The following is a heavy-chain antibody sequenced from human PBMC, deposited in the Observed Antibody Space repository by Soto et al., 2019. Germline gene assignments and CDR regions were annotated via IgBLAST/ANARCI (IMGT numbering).Heavy chain of an antibody. Sequence: SETLSVTCTVAGGSISSYYWSWIRQPPGKGLEWIGYIYYSGSTNYNPSLKSRVTISVDTSKNQFSLKLSSVTAADTAVYYCARFNWYFDLWGRGTLVTVSS. CDR2: IYYSGST. CDR1: GGSISSYY. V-gene: IGHV4-59*08. J-gene: IGHJ2*01. CDR3: ARFNWYFDL.